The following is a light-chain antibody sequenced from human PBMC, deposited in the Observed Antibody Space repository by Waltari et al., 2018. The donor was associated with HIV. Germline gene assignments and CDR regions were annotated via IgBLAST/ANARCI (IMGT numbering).Light chain of an antibody. CDR2: DVS. J-gene: IGLJ2*01. CDR3: SSYTSSSTLVV. Sequence: QSALTQPASVSGSPGQSTTISCTGTSSDVAGYNYVSWYQQHPGKAPKLMIYDVSNRPSGVSNRFSGSKSGNTASLTISGLQAEDEADYYCSSYTSSSTLVVFGGGTKLTVL. V-gene: IGLV2-14*01. CDR1: SSDVAGYNY.